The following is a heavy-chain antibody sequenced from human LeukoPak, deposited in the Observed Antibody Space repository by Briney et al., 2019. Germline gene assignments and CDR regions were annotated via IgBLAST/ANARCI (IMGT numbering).Heavy chain of an antibody. CDR1: GDSVSSNNGA. CDR3: ARDLGNTGWYTFDY. V-gene: IGHV6-1*01. D-gene: IGHD6-19*01. CDR2: TYYRSKWYN. Sequence: SQTLSLTCDISGDSVSSNNGAWNWIRQSPSRGLEWLGRTYYRSKWYNDYAGSLNGRITISPDTSKNQFSLHLNSVTPEDTAVYYCARDLGNTGWYTFDYWGQGILVAVSS. J-gene: IGHJ4*02.